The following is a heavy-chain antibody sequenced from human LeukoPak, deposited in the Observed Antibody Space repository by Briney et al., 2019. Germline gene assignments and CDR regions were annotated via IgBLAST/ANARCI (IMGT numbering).Heavy chain of an antibody. Sequence: PSETLSLTCTVSGGSISSGGYYWSWIRQHPGKGLEWIGYIYYSGSTYYNPSLKSRVTISVDTSKNQFSLKLSSVTAADTAVYYCARANDYDLWAYNWFDPWGQGTLVTVSS. V-gene: IGHV4-31*03. D-gene: IGHD3-3*01. CDR1: GGSISSGGYY. CDR2: IYYSGST. CDR3: ARANDYDLWAYNWFDP. J-gene: IGHJ5*02.